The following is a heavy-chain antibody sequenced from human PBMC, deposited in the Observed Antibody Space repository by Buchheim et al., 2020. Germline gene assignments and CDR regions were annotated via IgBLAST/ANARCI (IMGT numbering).Heavy chain of an antibody. J-gene: IGHJ6*03. CDR2: INHSGST. CDR3: ATRGPCMVRGVIRYMDV. D-gene: IGHD3-10*01. V-gene: IGHV4-34*01. CDR1: GGSFSGYY. Sequence: QVQLQQWGAGLLKPSETLSLTCAVYGGSFSGYYWSWIRQPPGKGLEWIGEINHSGSTNYNPSLKRRVTISVDTSKNQFSLKLSSVTAADTAVYYCATRGPCMVRGVIRYMDVWGKGTT.